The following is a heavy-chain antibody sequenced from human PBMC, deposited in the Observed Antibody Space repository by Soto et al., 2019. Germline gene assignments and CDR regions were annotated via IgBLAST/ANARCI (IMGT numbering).Heavy chain of an antibody. J-gene: IGHJ5*02. CDR3: ARDRAPVVPAAGVWWFDP. V-gene: IGHV4-39*07. CDR1: GGSISRTTYS. Sequence: SETLSLTCSVSGGSISRTTYSWGLIRQPPGKGLEWIGSIYYSGRTNYIPSLKSRVTISVDTSKNQFSLKLSSVTAADTAVYYCARDRAPVVPAAGVWWFDPWGQGTLVTVSS. CDR2: IYYSGRT. D-gene: IGHD2-2*01.